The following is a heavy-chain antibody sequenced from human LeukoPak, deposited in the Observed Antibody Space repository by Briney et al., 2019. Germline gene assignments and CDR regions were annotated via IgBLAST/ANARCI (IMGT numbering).Heavy chain of an antibody. CDR2: IRYDGSNK. D-gene: IGHD6-13*01. J-gene: IGHJ6*03. CDR1: GFTFINYG. Sequence: SGGSLRLSCAASGFTFINYGMHWGRQAPGKGLEWVAFIRYDGSNKYYADSVKGRFTISRDNAKNSLYLQMNSLRAEDTAVYYCARGYSSSWHHYYYYMDVWGKGTTVTVSS. V-gene: IGHV3-30*02. CDR3: ARGYSSSWHHYYYYMDV.